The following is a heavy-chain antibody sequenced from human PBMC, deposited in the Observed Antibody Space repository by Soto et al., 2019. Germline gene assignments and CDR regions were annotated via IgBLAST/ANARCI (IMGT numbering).Heavy chain of an antibody. CDR2: INWNGGST. CDR3: ARLVGPGLPAHDPLDDY. Sequence: GGSLRLSCAASGFTFDDYGMSWVRQAPGKGLEWVSGINWNGGSTGYADSVKGRFTISRDNAKNSLYLQMNSLRAEDTALYHCARLVGPGLPAHDPLDDYWGQGTLVTVSS. V-gene: IGHV3-20*01. J-gene: IGHJ4*02. CDR1: GFTFDDYG. D-gene: IGHD2-15*01.